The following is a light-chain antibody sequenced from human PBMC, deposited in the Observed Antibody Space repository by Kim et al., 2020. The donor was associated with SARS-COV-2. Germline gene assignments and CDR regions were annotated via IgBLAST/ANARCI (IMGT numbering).Light chain of an antibody. V-gene: IGKV1-9*01. CDR1: QDISSY. CDR3: QQLLT. CDR2: AAS. Sequence: DIQLTQSPSFLSASVGDRVALTCRASQDISSYLAWYQQKPGKAPKLLIYAASTLQSGVPSRFSGSISGTEFTLTISSLQPEDFATYYCQQLLTFGGGTKLEIK. J-gene: IGKJ4*01.